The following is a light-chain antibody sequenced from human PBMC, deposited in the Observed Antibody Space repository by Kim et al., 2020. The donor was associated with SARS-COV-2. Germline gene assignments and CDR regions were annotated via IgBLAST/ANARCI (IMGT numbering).Light chain of an antibody. CDR2: DVS. Sequence: GQSITISCTGTSSHVGGYNYVSWYQQHPGKAPKLMIYDVSKRPSGVSNRFSGSKSGNTASLTISGLQAEDEADYYCSSYTSSSTFVFGTGTKVTVL. CDR3: SSYTSSSTFV. V-gene: IGLV2-14*04. J-gene: IGLJ1*01. CDR1: SSHVGGYNY.